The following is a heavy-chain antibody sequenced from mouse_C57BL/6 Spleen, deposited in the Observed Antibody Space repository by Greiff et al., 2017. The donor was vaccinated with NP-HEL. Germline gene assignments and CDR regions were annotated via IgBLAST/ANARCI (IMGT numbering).Heavy chain of an antibody. D-gene: IGHD1-1*01. J-gene: IGHJ2*01. V-gene: IGHV1-66*01. Sequence: QVQLQQPGAELVKPGASVKVSCKASGYTFTSYYIHWVKQRPGQGLEWIGWIYPGSGNTKYNEKFKGKATLTADTSSSTAYMQLSSLTSEDSAVYYCARGITTVVDYWGQGTTLTVSS. CDR2: IYPGSGNT. CDR3: ARGITTVVDY. CDR1: GYTFTSYY.